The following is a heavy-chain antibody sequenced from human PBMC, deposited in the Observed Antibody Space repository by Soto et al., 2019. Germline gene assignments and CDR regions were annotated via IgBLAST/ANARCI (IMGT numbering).Heavy chain of an antibody. CDR1: GGSISSSSYY. Sequence: TLSLTCTVSGGSISSSSYYWGWIRQPPGKGLEWIGSIYYSGSTYYNPSLKSRVTISVDTSKNQFSLKLSSVTAADTAAYYCARHDAPSTVTKYGMDVWGQGTTVTVSS. CDR2: IYYSGST. CDR3: ARHDAPSTVTKYGMDV. J-gene: IGHJ6*02. V-gene: IGHV4-39*01. D-gene: IGHD4-17*01.